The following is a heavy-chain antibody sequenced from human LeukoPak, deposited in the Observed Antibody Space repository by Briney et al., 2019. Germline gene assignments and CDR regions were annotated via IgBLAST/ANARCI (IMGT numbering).Heavy chain of an antibody. CDR3: ARLRPVAGYDAFDI. CDR1: GGSISSYY. J-gene: IGHJ3*02. V-gene: IGHV4-59*08. CDR2: IYYSGST. D-gene: IGHD6-19*01. Sequence: SDTLSLTCSVSGGSISSYYWSWIRQPPGKGLEWIGYIYYSGSTNYNPSLKSRVTMSVDTSKNQFSLKLTSVTAADTAVYYCARLRPVAGYDAFDIWGHGTMVTVSS.